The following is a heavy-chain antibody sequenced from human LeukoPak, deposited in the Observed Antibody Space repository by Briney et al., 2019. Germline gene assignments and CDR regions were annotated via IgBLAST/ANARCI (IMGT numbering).Heavy chain of an antibody. Sequence: GGSLRLSCAASGFTFNNYYIHWVRPAPGKGLVWVSRIYGVGTATIYADSVKGRFTISRDNAKNTVYLQMNSLRAEDTAIYYCVRDLHHWDFDSWGQGTLVTVSS. CDR2: IYGVGTAT. D-gene: IGHD1-26*01. CDR1: GFTFNNYY. J-gene: IGHJ5*01. V-gene: IGHV3-74*01. CDR3: VRDLHHWDFDS.